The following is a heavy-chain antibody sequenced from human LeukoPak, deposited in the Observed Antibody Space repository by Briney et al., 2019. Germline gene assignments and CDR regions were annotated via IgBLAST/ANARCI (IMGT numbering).Heavy chain of an antibody. D-gene: IGHD3-10*01. CDR2: ISGSGGST. V-gene: IGHV3-23*01. J-gene: IGHJ3*02. CDR1: GFTFSSYA. CDR3: ARSDYYGSGSYYKGAFDI. Sequence: GGSLRLSCVVSGFTFSSYAMSWVRQAPGKGLEWVSGISGSGGSTYYADSVKGRFTISRDNTKNTLYLQMNSLRAEDTAVYYCARSDYYGSGSYYKGAFDIWGQGTMVTVSS.